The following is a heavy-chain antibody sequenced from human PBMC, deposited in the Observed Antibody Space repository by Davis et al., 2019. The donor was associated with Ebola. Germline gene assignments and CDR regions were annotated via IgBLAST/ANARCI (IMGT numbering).Heavy chain of an antibody. V-gene: IGHV1-2*04. J-gene: IGHJ4*02. D-gene: IGHD1-26*01. CDR1: GYTFTGYY. CDR3: ARGGGSSKRTMGY. CDR2: INPNSGGT. Sequence: AASVKVSCKASGYTFTGYYMHWVRQAPGQGLEWMGWINPNSGGTNYAQKFQGWVTMTRDTSISTAYMELSRLRSDDTAVYYCARGGGSSKRTMGYWGQGALVIVSS.